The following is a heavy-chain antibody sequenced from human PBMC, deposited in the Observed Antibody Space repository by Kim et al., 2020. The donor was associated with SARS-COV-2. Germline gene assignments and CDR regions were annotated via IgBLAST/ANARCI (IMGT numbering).Heavy chain of an antibody. Sequence: GGSLRLSCAASGFTFSSYAMSWVRQAPGKGLEWVSAISGSGGSTYYADSVKGRFTISRDNSKNTLYLQMNSLRAEDTAVYYCAKDATYSSWNKDWFDPWGQGTLVTVSS. V-gene: IGHV3-23*01. CDR1: GFTFSSYA. CDR2: ISGSGGST. CDR3: AKDATYSSWNKDWFDP. J-gene: IGHJ5*02. D-gene: IGHD6-13*01.